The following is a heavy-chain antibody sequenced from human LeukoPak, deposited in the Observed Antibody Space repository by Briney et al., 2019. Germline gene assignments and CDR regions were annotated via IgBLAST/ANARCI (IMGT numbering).Heavy chain of an antibody. CDR3: ARGSKVWFGESFVLGPDLYYYYYMDV. CDR2: IIPIFGTA. D-gene: IGHD3-10*01. J-gene: IGHJ6*03. CDR1: GGTFSSYA. Sequence: PSVKVSCKASGGTFSSYAISWVRQAPGQGLEWMGGIIPIFGTANYAQKFQGRVTITADESTSTAYMELSSLRSEDTAVYYCARGSKVWFGESFVLGPDLYYYYYMDVWGKGTTVTISS. V-gene: IGHV1-69*13.